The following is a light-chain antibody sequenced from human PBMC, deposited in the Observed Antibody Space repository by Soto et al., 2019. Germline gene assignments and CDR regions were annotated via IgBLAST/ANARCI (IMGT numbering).Light chain of an antibody. CDR1: LRVTRY. Sequence: EVVLTRSPATLSFSPGERPMLSCMTTLRVTRYLARYQQKPGQSPRLLIYDASNRAXGIPAGFSGSGCGTDFTLTIRCGEPEEFAVYYCTQDSNWPALTLGGGTTVDI. CDR3: TQDSNWPALT. CDR2: DAS. V-gene: IGKV3-11*01. J-gene: IGKJ4*01.